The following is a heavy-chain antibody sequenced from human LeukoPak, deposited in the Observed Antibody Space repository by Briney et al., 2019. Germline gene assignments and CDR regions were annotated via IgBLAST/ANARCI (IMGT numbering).Heavy chain of an antibody. Sequence: RTGGSLRLSCVASGFTFSRYSMNWVRQAPGKGLEWVSSISTSSTYIYYADSVKGRSTISRDNAKNSLYLQMNSLRAEDTAVYFCARTGKDSSGYYTDYWGQGTLVTVSS. D-gene: IGHD3-22*01. CDR2: ISTSSTYI. CDR3: ARTGKDSSGYYTDY. CDR1: GFTFSRYS. J-gene: IGHJ4*02. V-gene: IGHV3-21*01.